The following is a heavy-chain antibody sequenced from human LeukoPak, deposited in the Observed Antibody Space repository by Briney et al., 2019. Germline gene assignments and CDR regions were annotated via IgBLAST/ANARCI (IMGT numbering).Heavy chain of an antibody. D-gene: IGHD2-8*01. Sequence: SGGSLRLSCAASGFIFRDGVRLSDRYMTWVRQVPGKGLEWVGRIRNTVESQITDYAASVKGRFTISRDDSKNSVYLQMNSLKTEDTAVYFCSREINGGFGPWGQGTLVTVSS. CDR3: SREINGGFGP. CDR2: IRNTVESQIT. CDR1: GFIFRDGVRLSDRY. J-gene: IGHJ5*02. V-gene: IGHV3-72*01.